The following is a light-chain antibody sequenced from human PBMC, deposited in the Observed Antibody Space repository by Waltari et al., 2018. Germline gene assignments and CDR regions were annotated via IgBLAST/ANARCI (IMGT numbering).Light chain of an antibody. J-gene: IGKJ1*01. Sequence: EVVMTQSPVTLSLSPGESATLSCRASQRLRSTFAWFQQKPGQPPRPLLFGPSTRATGVPARFSGSGSGTEFSLTISSLQPEDFATYYCQQYDYWPWTFGQGTRVEAK. CDR2: GPS. V-gene: IGKV3D-15*01. CDR1: QRLRST. CDR3: QQYDYWPWT.